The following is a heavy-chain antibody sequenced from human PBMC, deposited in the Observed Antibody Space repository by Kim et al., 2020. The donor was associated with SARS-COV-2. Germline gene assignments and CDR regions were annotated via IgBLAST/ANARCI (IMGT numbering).Heavy chain of an antibody. J-gene: IGHJ6*02. CDR2: IYHSGST. CDR3: ARDHRRGGRGYPAPVEGGRRMYYYYYYGMDV. Sequence: SETLSLTCAVSGGSISSSNWWSWVRQPPGKGLEWIGEIYHSGSTNYNPSLKSRVTISVDKSKNQFSLKLSSVTAADTAVYYCARDHRRGGRGYPAPVEGGRRMYYYYYYGMDVWGQGTTVTVSS. CDR1: GGSISSSNW. V-gene: IGHV4-4*02. D-gene: IGHD1-1*01.